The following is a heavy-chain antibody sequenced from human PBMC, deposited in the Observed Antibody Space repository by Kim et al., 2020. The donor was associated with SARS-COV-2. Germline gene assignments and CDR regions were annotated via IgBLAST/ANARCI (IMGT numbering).Heavy chain of an antibody. D-gene: IGHD3-3*01. J-gene: IGHJ5*02. Sequence: GGSLRLSCSASGFTFSSYAMNWVRQAPGKGLEWVTSISGSGGSTYYADSVKGRFNISRDNTKNTLDLQMNSLRADDTAVYYCAKRGWVQGVRGITIPAAWGQGTLVTVSS. CDR3: AKRGWVQGVRGITIPAA. CDR1: GFTFSSYA. CDR2: ISGSGGST. V-gene: IGHV3-23*01.